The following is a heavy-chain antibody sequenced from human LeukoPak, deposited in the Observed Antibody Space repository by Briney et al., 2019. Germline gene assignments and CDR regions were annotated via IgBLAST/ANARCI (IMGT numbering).Heavy chain of an antibody. CDR2: IKEDGSEK. D-gene: IGHD7-27*01. V-gene: IGHV3-7*03. CDR1: GFTFSNAW. CDR3: ARGGWGFDY. J-gene: IGHJ4*02. Sequence: PGGSLRLSCAASGFTFSNAWMSWVRQAPGKGLEWVANIKEDGSEKHYVDSVKGRFTISRDNAKNSLYLQMNSLRAEDTAIYYCARGGWGFDYWGQGTLVTVPS.